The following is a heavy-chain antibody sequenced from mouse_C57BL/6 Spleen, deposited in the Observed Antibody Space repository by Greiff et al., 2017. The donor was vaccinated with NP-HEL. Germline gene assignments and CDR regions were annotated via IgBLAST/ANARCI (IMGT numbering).Heavy chain of an antibody. D-gene: IGHD1-1*01. J-gene: IGHJ4*01. V-gene: IGHV1-78*01. CDR3: ARGKLYYGSSYAMDY. CDR2: IYPRDGST. Sequence: VQLQQSDAELVKPGASVKISCKVSGYTFTDHTIHWMKQRPEQGLEWIGYIYPRDGSTKYNEKFKGKATLTADKSSSTAYMQLDSLTSEDSAVYFCARGKLYYGSSYAMDYWGQGTSVTVSS. CDR1: GYTFTDHT.